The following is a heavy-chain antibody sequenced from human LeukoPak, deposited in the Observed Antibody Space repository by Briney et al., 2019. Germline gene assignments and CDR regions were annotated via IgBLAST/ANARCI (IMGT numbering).Heavy chain of an antibody. V-gene: IGHV1-2*02. Sequence: GASVKVSCKASGYTFTGYYIHWVRQAPGRGLEWMGWINPNSGGTNYAQKFQGRVTMTRDTSINTAYMELSGLRSDDTAVYYCARVGQSDSWGQGTLVTVSS. J-gene: IGHJ4*02. CDR1: GYTFTGYY. CDR2: INPNSGGT. D-gene: IGHD5-24*01. CDR3: ARVGQSDS.